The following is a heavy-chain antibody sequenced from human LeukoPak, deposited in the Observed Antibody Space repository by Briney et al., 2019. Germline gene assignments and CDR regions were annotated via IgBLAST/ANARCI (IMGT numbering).Heavy chain of an antibody. V-gene: IGHV3-33*03. CDR3: ARSYYYDSSGYQN. CDR1: GFTFSSYG. D-gene: IGHD3-22*01. Sequence: GGSLRLSCAASGFTFSSYGMHWVRQAPGKGLEWVAVIWYDGSNKYYADSVKGRFTISRDNAKNSLYLQMNSLRAEDTAVYYCARSYYYDSSGYQNWGQGTLVTVSS. CDR2: IWYDGSNK. J-gene: IGHJ4*02.